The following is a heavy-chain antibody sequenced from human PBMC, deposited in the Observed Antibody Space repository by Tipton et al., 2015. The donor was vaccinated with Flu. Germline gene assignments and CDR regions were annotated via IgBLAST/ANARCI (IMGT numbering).Heavy chain of an antibody. V-gene: IGHV4-38-2*01. CDR1: GEALGSSYY. D-gene: IGHD3-3*01. CDR2: IHTSAGT. CDR3: ARRAIFGVDHYYFDS. Sequence: GEALGSSYYWAWIRQPPGRGLEWIGNIHTSAGTYYNPSLKSRVTISVDRSKNQFSLRLASVTAADTAVYYCARRAIFGVDHYYFDSWGQGTLVTVSS. J-gene: IGHJ4*02.